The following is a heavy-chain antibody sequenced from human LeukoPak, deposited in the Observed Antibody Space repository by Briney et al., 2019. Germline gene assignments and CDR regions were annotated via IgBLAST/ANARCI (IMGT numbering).Heavy chain of an antibody. CDR3: VRDRYDILTGYNDAFDI. CDR2: FYGSDDST. J-gene: IGHJ3*02. V-gene: IGHV3-23*01. CDR1: GFTFSTYA. Sequence: PGGSLRLSCAASGFTFSTYALSWVRQAPGKGLEWVAGFYGSDDSTYYADSVKGRFTISRDNSRNTLYLQMNSLRAEDTAVYYCVRDRYDILTGYNDAFDIWGQGTMVTVSS. D-gene: IGHD3-9*01.